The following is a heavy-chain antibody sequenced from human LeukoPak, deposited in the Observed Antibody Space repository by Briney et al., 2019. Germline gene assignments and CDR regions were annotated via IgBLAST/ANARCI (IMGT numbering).Heavy chain of an antibody. J-gene: IGHJ4*02. CDR3: AREGVVVPAAAETNQSYWTMYYFDY. CDR1: GYTFTSYG. CDR2: INPSGGST. V-gene: IGHV1-46*01. D-gene: IGHD2-2*01. Sequence: ASVKVSCKASGYTFTSYGISWVRQAPGQGLEWMGIINPSGGSTSYAQKFQGRVTMTRDTSTSTVYMELSSLRSEDTAVYYCAREGVVVPAAAETNQSYWTMYYFDYWGQGTLVTVSS.